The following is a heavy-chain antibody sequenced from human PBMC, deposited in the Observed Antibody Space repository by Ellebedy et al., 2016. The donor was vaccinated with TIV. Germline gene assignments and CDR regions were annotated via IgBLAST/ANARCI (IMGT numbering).Heavy chain of an antibody. D-gene: IGHD4-17*01. Sequence: AASVTVSCKASGYTFTGYYMHWVRQAPGQGLEWMGWINPNSGGTNYAQKFQGRVTMTRDTSISTAYMELSRLRSDDTAVYYCESLPHYGDSGPWGQGTLVTVSS. CDR2: INPNSGGT. CDR3: ESLPHYGDSGP. V-gene: IGHV1-2*02. CDR1: GYTFTGYY. J-gene: IGHJ5*02.